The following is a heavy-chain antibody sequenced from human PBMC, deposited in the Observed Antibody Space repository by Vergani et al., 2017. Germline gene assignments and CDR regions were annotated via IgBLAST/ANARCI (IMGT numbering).Heavy chain of an antibody. CDR1: GGTFSSYA. V-gene: IGHV1-69*14. CDR3: ARPSAPGDYDALDI. CDR2: IIPIFGTA. J-gene: IGHJ3*02. Sequence: QVQLVQSGAEVKKPGSSVKVSCKASGGTFSSYAISWVRQAPGQGLEWMGGIIPIFGTANYAQKFQGRVTITADTSTDTAYMELNSLRAEDTAVYHCARPSAPGDYDALDIWGQGTMVTVSS. D-gene: IGHD4-17*01.